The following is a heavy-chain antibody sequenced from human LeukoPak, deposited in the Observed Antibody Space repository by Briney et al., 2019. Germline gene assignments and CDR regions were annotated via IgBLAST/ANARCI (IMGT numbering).Heavy chain of an antibody. V-gene: IGHV3-7*01. CDR3: ARRVSGREKYFDY. CDR1: GFTFSTYW. Sequence: GESLRLSCAASGFTFSTYWMSWVRQAPGKGLEWVANMRQDGGEIYYVDSVKGRFTISRDNAKNSLSLQMNGLRAEDTAVYYCARRVSGREKYFDYWGQGTLVTVSS. J-gene: IGHJ4*02. CDR2: MRQDGGEI. D-gene: IGHD6-19*01.